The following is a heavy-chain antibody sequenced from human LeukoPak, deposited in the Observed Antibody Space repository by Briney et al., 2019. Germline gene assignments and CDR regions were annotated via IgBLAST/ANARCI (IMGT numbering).Heavy chain of an antibody. Sequence: PGWSLRLSCAVSGFTLSSYGIHWVRQAPGKGLEWVAVISSDESDKYYVDSVKGRFTISRDNTKNTLYLQMNSLRAEDTAVYYCAKGDSGSYYKALDYWGQGTLVTVSS. V-gene: IGHV3-30*18. CDR2: ISSDESDK. J-gene: IGHJ4*02. CDR1: GFTLSSYG. D-gene: IGHD3-10*01. CDR3: AKGDSGSYYKALDY.